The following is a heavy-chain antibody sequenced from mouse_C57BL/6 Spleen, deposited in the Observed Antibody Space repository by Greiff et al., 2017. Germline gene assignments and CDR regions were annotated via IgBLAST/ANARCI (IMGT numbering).Heavy chain of an antibody. Sequence: VQLKESGPGLVKPSQSLSLTCSVTGYSITSGYYWNWIRQFPGNKLEWMGYISYDGSNNYNPSLKNRISITRDTSKNQFFLKLNSVTTEDTATYYCARIGYYGSSYQFFYFDYWGQGTTLTVSS. V-gene: IGHV3-6*01. D-gene: IGHD1-1*01. CDR2: ISYDGSN. CDR3: ARIGYYGSSYQFFYFDY. J-gene: IGHJ2*01. CDR1: GYSITSGYY.